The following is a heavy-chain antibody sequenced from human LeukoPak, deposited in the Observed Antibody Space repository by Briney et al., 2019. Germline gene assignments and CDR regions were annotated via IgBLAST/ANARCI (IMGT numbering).Heavy chain of an antibody. J-gene: IGHJ4*02. CDR1: GGSISSSSYY. D-gene: IGHD6-19*01. CDR3: ARGYSSGWRLDY. Sequence: SETLSLTCTVSGGSISSSSYYWGWIRQPPGKGLEWIGSIYYSGSTYYNPSLKSRVTISVDTSKNQFSLKLSSVTAADTAVYYCARGYSSGWRLDYWGQGTLVTVSS. V-gene: IGHV4-39*01. CDR2: IYYSGST.